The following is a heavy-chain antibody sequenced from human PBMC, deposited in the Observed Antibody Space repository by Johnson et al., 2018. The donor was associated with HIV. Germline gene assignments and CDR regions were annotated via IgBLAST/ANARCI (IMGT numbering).Heavy chain of an antibody. CDR2: ISWNSGSI. CDR3: ATRDPTYRPGAFDL. V-gene: IGHV3-9*01. J-gene: IGHJ3*01. D-gene: IGHD2-2*02. Sequence: VQLVESGGGVVQPGRSLRLSCAASGFTFSSYGMHWVRQAPGKGLEWVSGISWNSGSIGYADSVKGRFTISRDNAKNSLYLQMNSLRAEDTAVYYCATRDPTYRPGAFDLWGQGTMGTVAS. CDR1: GFTFSSYG.